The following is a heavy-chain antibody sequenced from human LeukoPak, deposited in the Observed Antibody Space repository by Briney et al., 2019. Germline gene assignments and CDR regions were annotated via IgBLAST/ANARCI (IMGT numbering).Heavy chain of an antibody. CDR1: TSR. V-gene: IGHV1-18*01. Sequence: ASVKVSCKATSRISWVRQAPGQGLEWMGWISAYNGNTNYAQKLQGRVTMTTDTSTSTAYMELRSLRSDDTAVYYCARGLMADADYWGQGTLVTVSS. D-gene: IGHD3-16*01. CDR3: ARGLMADADY. J-gene: IGHJ4*02. CDR2: ISAYNGNT.